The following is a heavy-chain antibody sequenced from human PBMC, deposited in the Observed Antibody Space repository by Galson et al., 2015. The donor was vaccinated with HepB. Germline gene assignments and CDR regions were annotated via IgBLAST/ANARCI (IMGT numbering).Heavy chain of an antibody. D-gene: IGHD6-13*01. V-gene: IGHV3-23*01. J-gene: IGHJ6*03. CDR3: AKGLRQQVVGGYFYYMDV. CDR2: ISGSGGAT. CDR1: GFTFRSYA. Sequence: SLRLSCAASGFTFRSYAMSWVRQAPGKGLEWVSAISGSGGATYYADSVKGRFTISRDNSKNTLYLQMSRLRAEDAAVYYCAKGLRQQVVGGYFYYMDVWGKGTTVTVSS.